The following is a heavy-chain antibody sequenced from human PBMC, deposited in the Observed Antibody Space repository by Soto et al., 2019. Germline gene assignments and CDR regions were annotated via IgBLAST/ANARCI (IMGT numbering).Heavy chain of an antibody. V-gene: IGHV3-49*04. Sequence: PGGSLRLSCTASGFTFGDYAMSWVRQDPGKGLEWVGFIRSKAYGGTTEYAASVKGRFTISRDDSKSIAYLQMNSLKTGDTAVYYCSRCGGSCYDAFDIWGQGTMVTVSS. CDR1: GFTFGDYA. CDR3: SRCGGSCYDAFDI. J-gene: IGHJ3*02. D-gene: IGHD2-15*01. CDR2: IRSKAYGGTT.